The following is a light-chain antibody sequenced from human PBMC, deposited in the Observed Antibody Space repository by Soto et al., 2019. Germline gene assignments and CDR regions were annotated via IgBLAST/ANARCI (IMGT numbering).Light chain of an antibody. Sequence: EIVLTQSPATLSVSPGERATLSCRASQSVSNNLAWYQQKPGQAPRLLIYGASTRANDIPARFSGGGSGTEFTLTISSLQSEDFAVYSCQQYNDWPRTFGQGTKVEIK. J-gene: IGKJ1*01. CDR2: GAS. V-gene: IGKV3-15*01. CDR3: QQYNDWPRT. CDR1: QSVSNN.